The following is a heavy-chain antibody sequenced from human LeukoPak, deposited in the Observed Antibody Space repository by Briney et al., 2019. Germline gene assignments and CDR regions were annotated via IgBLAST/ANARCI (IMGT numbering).Heavy chain of an antibody. J-gene: IGHJ3*02. Sequence: SVKVSCKASGGIFSRYAISWVRQAPGQGLEWMGGLVPMFGTPNQAQKFQGRVTITADESTSTAYMELRSLRSDDTAVYYCARAAARALDIWGQGTMVTVSS. V-gene: IGHV1-69*01. CDR3: ARAAARALDI. CDR1: GGIFSRYA. CDR2: LVPMFGTP. D-gene: IGHD6-13*01.